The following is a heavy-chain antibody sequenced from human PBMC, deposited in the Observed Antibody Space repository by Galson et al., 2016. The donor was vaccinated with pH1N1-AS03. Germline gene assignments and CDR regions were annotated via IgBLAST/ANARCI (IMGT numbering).Heavy chain of an antibody. Sequence: LTCTVSGASISSGSYYWSWIRQPAGKGLECIGRIYTSGSTYYNPSLKSRVTIPVDTSKNQFSLKLSSLTAADTAMYYCARFTMGAFDYWGQGTLVTVSS. CDR2: IYTSGST. CDR3: ARFTMGAFDY. J-gene: IGHJ4*02. V-gene: IGHV4-61*02. D-gene: IGHD3-3*01. CDR1: GASISSGSYY.